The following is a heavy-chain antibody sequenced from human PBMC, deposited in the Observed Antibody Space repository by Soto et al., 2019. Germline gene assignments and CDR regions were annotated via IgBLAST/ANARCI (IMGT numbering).Heavy chain of an antibody. Sequence: QVQLQQWGAGLLRPAETLSLTCAVYGGSFNGYYWSWIRQPPGKGLEWIGEINHSGFTNYSPSPKSRVTMSVDTSKNQFSLKLTSMTAADTAVYYCARFPFDRSSWTNPRYFDYWGQGTLVTVSS. CDR2: INHSGFT. CDR3: ARFPFDRSSWTNPRYFDY. CDR1: GGSFNGYY. D-gene: IGHD6-13*01. V-gene: IGHV4-34*01. J-gene: IGHJ4*02.